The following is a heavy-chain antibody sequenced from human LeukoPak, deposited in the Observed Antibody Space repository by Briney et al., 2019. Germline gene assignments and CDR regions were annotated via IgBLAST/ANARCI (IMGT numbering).Heavy chain of an antibody. V-gene: IGHV3-13*01. Sequence: GGSLRLSCATSGFTFSNYDLHWVRQATGKGLEWVSLVGFAGDTYYADSVKGRFTISRENAKNSLYLEMTSLRVGDTAVYYCAREYRGGSWDGLGIWGQGTIVTVSS. CDR1: GFTFSNYD. J-gene: IGHJ3*02. CDR2: VGFAGDT. D-gene: IGHD1-26*01. CDR3: AREYRGGSWDGLGI.